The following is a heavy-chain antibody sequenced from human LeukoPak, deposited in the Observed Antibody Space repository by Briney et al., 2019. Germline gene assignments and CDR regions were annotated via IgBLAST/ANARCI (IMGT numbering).Heavy chain of an antibody. CDR1: GFTFSRYG. Sequence: GGSLRLSCAASGFTFSRYGMHWVRQAPGKGLEWVAVISYDGSNKFYADSVKGRFTISSDNSKNTLYLQMNSLRAEDTAVYYCAKSGGGYSSGWFYWGQGTLVTVSS. V-gene: IGHV3-30*18. CDR2: ISYDGSNK. D-gene: IGHD6-19*01. J-gene: IGHJ4*02. CDR3: AKSGGGYSSGWFY.